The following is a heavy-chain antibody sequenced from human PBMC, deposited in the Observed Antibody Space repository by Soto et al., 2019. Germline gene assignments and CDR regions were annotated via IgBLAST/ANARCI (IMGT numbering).Heavy chain of an antibody. Sequence: QVLLVDSGGGVVQPGRSLRLSCAASGFTFSSYAMNWVRQAPGKGLEWVALISYDGSNKYYADSVRGRFTISRDSSTNRLFLQMNSLRAADTAVYYCGRCTSTSCHLGSDYWGQGTLVTVSS. CDR3: GRCTSTSCHLGSDY. D-gene: IGHD2-2*01. J-gene: IGHJ4*02. V-gene: IGHV3-30-3*01. CDR2: ISYDGSNK. CDR1: GFTFSSYA.